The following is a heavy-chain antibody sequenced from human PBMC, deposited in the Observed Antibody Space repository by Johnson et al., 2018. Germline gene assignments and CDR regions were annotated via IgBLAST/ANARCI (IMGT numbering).Heavy chain of an antibody. D-gene: IGHD3-22*01. Sequence: EVQLVESGGALVRPGGSLRLSCETSGFTFSANWMTWVRQAPGQGLEWVANIKQDDSETNYVDSVKGRFTVSRDNAKNSLFLQMNTLRAEGTAVDYWARGISSAIWGQGTLVTVSS. CDR2: IKQDDSET. CDR3: ARGISSAI. J-gene: IGHJ3*02. V-gene: IGHV3-7*04. CDR1: GFTFSANW.